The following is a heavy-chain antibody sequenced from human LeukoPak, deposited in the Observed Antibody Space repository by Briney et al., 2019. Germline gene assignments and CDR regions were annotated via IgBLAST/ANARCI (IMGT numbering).Heavy chain of an antibody. CDR3: ARGSDYYDSSGYYSKLGY. V-gene: IGHV3-30*03. Sequence: GRSLRLSCAGSGFTFRSYGMHWVRQAPGKGLEWVAVISTDGSNKYYGDSVKGRFTISRDNSKNSLYLQMNSLRAEDTAVYYCARGSDYYDSSGYYSKLGYWGQGTLVTVSS. D-gene: IGHD3-22*01. J-gene: IGHJ4*02. CDR1: GFTFRSYG. CDR2: ISTDGSNK.